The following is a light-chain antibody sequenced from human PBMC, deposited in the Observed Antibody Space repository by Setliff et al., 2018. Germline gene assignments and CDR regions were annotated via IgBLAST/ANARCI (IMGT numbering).Light chain of an antibody. CDR1: SSDVGSYNL. CDR2: DVS. Sequence: QSALTQPASVSGSLGQSITISCTGTSSDVGSYNLVSWYQQHPGKALKVMIYDVSKRPSGVSNRFSGSKSGNTASLTISGLQAEDEADYHCCSYAGSSTLNYVFGTGTRSPS. V-gene: IGLV2-23*02. CDR3: CSYAGSSTLNYV. J-gene: IGLJ1*01.